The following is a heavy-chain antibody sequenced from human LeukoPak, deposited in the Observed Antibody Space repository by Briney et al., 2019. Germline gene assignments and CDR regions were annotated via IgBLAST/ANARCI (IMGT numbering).Heavy chain of an antibody. V-gene: IGHV7-4-1*02. CDR3: GRDPKLGIRGYTYGYIDS. CDR1: GYTFTSYA. J-gene: IGHJ4*02. CDR2: INTNTGNP. D-gene: IGHD5-18*01. Sequence: ASVKVSCKTSGYTFTSYAISWARQAPGQGLEWMGWINTNTGNPTYAQGFAGRYVFSLDTSVSTAYLQISGLKADDTAVYYCGRDPKLGIRGYTYGYIDSWGQGTLVTVSS.